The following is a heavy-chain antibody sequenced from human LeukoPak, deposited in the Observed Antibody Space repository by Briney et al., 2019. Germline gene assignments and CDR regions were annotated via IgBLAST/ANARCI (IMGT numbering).Heavy chain of an antibody. CDR3: ARDSPYYYDSYLDY. D-gene: IGHD3-22*01. CDR1: GFTFSSYW. CDR2: IKQDGSEK. J-gene: IGHJ4*02. V-gene: IGHV3-7*01. Sequence: GGSLRLSCAASGFTFSSYWMSWVRQAPGKGLEWVANIKQDGSEKYYVDSVKGRFTISRDNAKNSLYLQMNSLRAEDTAVYYCARDSPYYYDSYLDYWGQGTLVTVSS.